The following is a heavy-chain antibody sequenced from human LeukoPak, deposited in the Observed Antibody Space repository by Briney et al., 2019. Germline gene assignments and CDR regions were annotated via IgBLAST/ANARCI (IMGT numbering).Heavy chain of an antibody. CDR2: IRYDGSDK. Sequence: GGSLRLSCAASGFTFSNYGMHWVRQAPGKGLEWVTFIRYDGSDKYYADSVKGRFTVSRDNAKNSLYLQMNSLRAEDTAVYYCARSGYSCWGQGTLVTVSS. D-gene: IGHD5-18*01. J-gene: IGHJ4*02. CDR3: ARSGYSC. V-gene: IGHV3-30*02. CDR1: GFTFSNYG.